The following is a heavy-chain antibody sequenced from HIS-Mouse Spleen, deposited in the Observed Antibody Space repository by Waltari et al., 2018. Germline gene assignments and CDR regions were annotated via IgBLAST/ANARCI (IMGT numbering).Heavy chain of an antibody. J-gene: IGHJ4*02. CDR1: GFSCSSYG. V-gene: IGHV3-30*18. CDR2: ISYDGSNK. Sequence: QVRLLEAGGGVVQPGRYLRRSGAASGFSCSSYGMHWVRQATGKGLEWVAVISYDGSNKYYADSVKGRFTISRDNSKNTLYLQMNSLRAEDTAVYYCAKDKHHAFDYWGQGTLVTVSS. CDR3: AKDKHHAFDY.